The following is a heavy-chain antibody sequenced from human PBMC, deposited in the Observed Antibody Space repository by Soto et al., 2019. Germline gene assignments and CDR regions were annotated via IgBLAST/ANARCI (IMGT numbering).Heavy chain of an antibody. CDR3: ASHLGYCSSATCPLLYYYLDV. Sequence: QVQLQESGPGLVKPSETLSLTCTVSGGSISSYFWSWIRQPPGKGLEWIGSFYYSGSTNYNPSLKRRVTISVDTSKNQFSLKLNSVTAADTAMYYCASHLGYCSSATCPLLYYYLDVWGKGTAVTVSS. CDR2: FYYSGST. D-gene: IGHD2-2*01. J-gene: IGHJ6*03. CDR1: GGSISSYF. V-gene: IGHV4-59*01.